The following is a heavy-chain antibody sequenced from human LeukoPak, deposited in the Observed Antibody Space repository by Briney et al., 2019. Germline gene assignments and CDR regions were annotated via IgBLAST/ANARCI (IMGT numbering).Heavy chain of an antibody. V-gene: IGHV7-4-1*02. CDR1: GYTFTTYA. CDR2: INTNTGNP. J-gene: IGHJ1*01. Sequence: ASVKVSCKASGYTFTTYALNWVRQAPGQGLEWMGWINTNTGNPTYAQGFTGRFVFSLDTSVSTAYLQISSLKTEDTAVYYCARVGPPTPTIATAGTGYFQHWGQGTLVTVSS. D-gene: IGHD6-13*01. CDR3: ARVGPPTPTIATAGTGYFQH.